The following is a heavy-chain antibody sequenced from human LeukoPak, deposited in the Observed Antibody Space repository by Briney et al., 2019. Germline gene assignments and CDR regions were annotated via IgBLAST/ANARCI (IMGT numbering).Heavy chain of an antibody. CDR3: ASGFYGSGSYYNPFDY. CDR1: GGSINSSSYY. J-gene: IGHJ4*02. V-gene: IGHV4-39*07. D-gene: IGHD3-10*01. CDR2: IYYSGST. Sequence: SETLSLTCTVSGGSINSSSYYWGWIRQSPGKGLEWIGSIYYSGSTYYNPSLKSRVTISVDTSKNQFSLKLSSVTAADTAVYYCASGFYGSGSYYNPFDYWGQGTLVTVSS.